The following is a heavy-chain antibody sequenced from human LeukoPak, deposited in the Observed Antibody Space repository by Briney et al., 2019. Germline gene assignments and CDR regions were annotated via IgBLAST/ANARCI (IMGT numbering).Heavy chain of an antibody. CDR3: AREHLLYYYYGMDV. CDR2: IKGDGSEE. V-gene: IGHV3-7*03. CDR1: GFTFSSEW. J-gene: IGHJ6*02. Sequence: GGSLRLSCAASGFTFSSEWMNWVRQAPGKELEWVAIIKGDGSEEYYVDSVKGRFTISRDNAKNSLYLQMNSLRAEDTAVYYCAREHLLYYYYGMDVWGQGTTVTVSS. D-gene: IGHD3-3*02.